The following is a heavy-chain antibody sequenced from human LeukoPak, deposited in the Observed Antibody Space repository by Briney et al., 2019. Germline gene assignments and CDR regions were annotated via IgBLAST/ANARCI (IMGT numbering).Heavy chain of an antibody. Sequence: PGGSLRLSCTTSGFAFDDFAMSWVRQPAGKGLEWVGFIRRRAYGGAAEYAASVKGRFIISRDESKGIAYLQMNSLKTEDTAVYYCSRNGLVDFDYWGQGSRVIVSP. J-gene: IGHJ4*02. CDR3: SRNGLVDFDY. V-gene: IGHV3-49*04. CDR2: IRRRAYGGAA. CDR1: GFAFDDFA.